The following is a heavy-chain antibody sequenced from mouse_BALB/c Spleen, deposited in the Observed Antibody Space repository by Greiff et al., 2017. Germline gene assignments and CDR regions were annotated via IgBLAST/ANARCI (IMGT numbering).Heavy chain of an antibody. J-gene: IGHJ2*01. Sequence: EVKLVESGGGLVKPGGSLKLSCAASGFAFSSYDMSWVRQTPEKRLEWVAYISSGGGSTYYPDTVKGRFTISRDNAKNTLYLQMSSLKSEDTAMYSYASQDYADYWGQGTTLTVSS. CDR2: ISSGGGST. CDR1: GFAFSSYD. CDR3: ASQDYADY. D-gene: IGHD2-4*01. V-gene: IGHV5-12-1*01.